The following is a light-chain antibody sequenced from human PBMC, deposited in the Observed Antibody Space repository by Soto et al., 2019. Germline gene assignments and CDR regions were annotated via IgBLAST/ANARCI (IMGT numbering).Light chain of an antibody. CDR3: QQRSKFLWT. CDR1: QSVRNY. Sequence: EIVLTQSPATLSLSPGERATLSCRASQSVRNYFAWYQQKPGQAPRLRMYDTSNRAPGIQARFSDSGAGTDFTIIIISREPEHFAVYFCQQRSKFLWTFGQGTKVE. V-gene: IGKV3-11*01. J-gene: IGKJ1*01. CDR2: DTS.